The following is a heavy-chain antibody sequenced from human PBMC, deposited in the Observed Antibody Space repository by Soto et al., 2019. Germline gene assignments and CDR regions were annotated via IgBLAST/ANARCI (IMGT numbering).Heavy chain of an antibody. CDR3: ARDDAILGSWFDP. CDR2: IYYSGST. J-gene: IGHJ5*02. D-gene: IGHD3-16*01. Sequence: PSETLSLTCTVSGGSISSRGYYWSWIRQHPGKDLEWIGYIYYSGSTYHNPSLKSRVTMSVDTSKNQFSLKLNSVTAADTAVYYCARDDAILGSWFDPWGQGTLVTVSS. V-gene: IGHV4-31*03. CDR1: GGSISSRGYY.